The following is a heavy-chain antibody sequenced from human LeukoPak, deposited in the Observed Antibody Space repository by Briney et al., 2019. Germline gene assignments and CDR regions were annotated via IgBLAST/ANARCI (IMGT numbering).Heavy chain of an antibody. CDR2: IYHSGST. D-gene: IGHD6-19*01. CDR1: GGSISSSNW. V-gene: IGHV4-4*02. Sequence: SETLSLTCAVSGGSISSSNWWSWVRPPPGKGLEWIGEIYHSGSTNYNPSLKSRVSISVDKSKNQFSLKLSSVTAADTAVYYCATCIAVAGINYFDYWGQGTLVTVSS. CDR3: ATCIAVAGINYFDY. J-gene: IGHJ4*02.